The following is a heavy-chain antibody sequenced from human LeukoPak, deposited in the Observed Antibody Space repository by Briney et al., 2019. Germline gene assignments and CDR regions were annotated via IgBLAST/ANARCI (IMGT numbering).Heavy chain of an antibody. Sequence: GGSLRLSCAASGFTFSSYWMHWVRHAPGKGLVWVSRINSDGSSASYADSVKGRFTISRDNAKNTLYLQMNSLRAEDTAVYYCAREQMATINYFDYWGQGTLVTVSS. CDR1: GFTFSSYW. J-gene: IGHJ4*02. CDR3: AREQMATINYFDY. CDR2: INSDGSSA. D-gene: IGHD5-24*01. V-gene: IGHV3-74*01.